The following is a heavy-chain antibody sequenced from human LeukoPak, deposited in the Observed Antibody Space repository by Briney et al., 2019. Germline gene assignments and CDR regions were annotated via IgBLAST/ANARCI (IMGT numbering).Heavy chain of an antibody. CDR3: ARDQGGGRYYYMDV. J-gene: IGHJ6*03. V-gene: IGHV3-21*01. CDR2: ISSSSSYI. CDR1: GFTFSSYS. D-gene: IGHD2-15*01. Sequence: PGGSLRLSCAASGFTFSSYSMNWVRQAPGKGLEWVSSISSSSSYIYYADSVKGRFTISRDNAKNSLYLQMNSLRAEDTAAYYCARDQGGGRYYYMDVWGKGTTVTVSS.